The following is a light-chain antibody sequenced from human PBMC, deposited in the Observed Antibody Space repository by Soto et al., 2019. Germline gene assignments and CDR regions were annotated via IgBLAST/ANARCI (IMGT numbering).Light chain of an antibody. CDR1: QGISSY. CDR3: QQVNVYPST. V-gene: IGKV1-9*01. J-gene: IGKJ4*01. CDR2: DAS. Sequence: IQMTHSPSSLSASVGDRVTLSFRSSQGISSYLGWYQQKPGQAPSLLIYDASTLASGVPSRFSGSGSGTDFTLTISSLQPEDFATYYCQQVNVYPSTFGGGTKVDIK.